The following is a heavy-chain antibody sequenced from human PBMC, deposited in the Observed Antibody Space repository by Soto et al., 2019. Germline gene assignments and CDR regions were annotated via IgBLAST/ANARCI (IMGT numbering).Heavy chain of an antibody. CDR3: ARGNGYCSSNSCYNWFDP. Sequence: QVQLQESGPGLVKPSETLSLTCTVSGGSISSYYWSWIRQPPGKGLEWIGYIYYSGSTNYNPSLKSRVTISVDTSKNQFSLKLSSVTAADTAVYYCARGNGYCSSNSCYNWFDPWGQGTLVTVSS. V-gene: IGHV4-59*01. J-gene: IGHJ5*02. D-gene: IGHD2-2*01. CDR2: IYYSGST. CDR1: GGSISSYY.